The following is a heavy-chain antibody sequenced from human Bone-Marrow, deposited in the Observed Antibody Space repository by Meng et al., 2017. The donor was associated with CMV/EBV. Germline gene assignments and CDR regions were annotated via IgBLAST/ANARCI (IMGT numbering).Heavy chain of an antibody. CDR1: GYTFTGYY. CDR3: ARDYYDSSGPPLVI. CDR2: INPNSGGT. Sequence: ASVKVSCKASGYTFTGYYMHWVRQAPGQGLEWMGWINPNSGGTNYAQKFQGRVTMTRDTSISTAYMELSRLRSDDTAVYYCARDYYDSSGPPLVIWGQGTMVTVPS. D-gene: IGHD3-22*01. V-gene: IGHV1-2*02. J-gene: IGHJ3*02.